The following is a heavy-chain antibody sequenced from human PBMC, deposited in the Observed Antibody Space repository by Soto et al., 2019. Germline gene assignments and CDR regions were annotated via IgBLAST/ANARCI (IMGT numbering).Heavy chain of an antibody. J-gene: IGHJ4*02. CDR3: ARDPGYSYGYN. D-gene: IGHD5-18*01. CDR1: GYTFTSYY. CDR2: INPSGGST. V-gene: IGHV1-46*01. Sequence: ASVKVSCKTSGYTFTSYYMHWVRQAPGQGLEWMGVINPSGGSTSYAQDFQGRVTMTTDTSTSTAYMELRSLRSEDTAVYYCARDPGYSYGYNWGQGTLVTVSS.